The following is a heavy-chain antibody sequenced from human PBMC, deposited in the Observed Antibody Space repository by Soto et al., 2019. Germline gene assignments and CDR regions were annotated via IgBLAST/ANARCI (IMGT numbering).Heavy chain of an antibody. V-gene: IGHV4-34*01. CDR2: INHSGST. J-gene: IGHJ4*02. D-gene: IGHD3-10*01. CDR1: GGSFSGYY. Sequence: SETLSLTCAVYGGSFSGYYWSWIRQPPGKGLEWIGEINHSGSTNYNPSLKSRVTISVDTSKNQFSLKLSSVTAADTAVYYCAAHPTGEHDYWGQGTLVTVSS. CDR3: AAHPTGEHDY.